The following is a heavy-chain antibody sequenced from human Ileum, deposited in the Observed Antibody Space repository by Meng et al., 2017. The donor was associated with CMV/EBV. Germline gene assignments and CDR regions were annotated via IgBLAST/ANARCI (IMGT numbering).Heavy chain of an antibody. J-gene: IGHJ5*02. CDR3: TPQGEYPSYNWFDP. D-gene: IGHD3-16*01. V-gene: IGHV3-73*01. CDR1: GSTLRGSD. CDR2: IRSKDKSDET. Sequence: GSTLRGSDRNRERKGTGKGREGVGRIRSKDKSDETEKEAAVKGRFTISRDDSKNTAYLQMNSLKIEDTAVYYCTPQGEYPSYNWFDPWGQGTLVTVSS.